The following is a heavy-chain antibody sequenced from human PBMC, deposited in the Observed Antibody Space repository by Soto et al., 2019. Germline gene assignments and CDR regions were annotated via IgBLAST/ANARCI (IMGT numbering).Heavy chain of an antibody. D-gene: IGHD4-17*01. J-gene: IGHJ5*02. Sequence: GASVKVSCKASGGTFSSYAISWVRQAPGQGLEWMGGIIPIFGTANYAQKFQGRVTITADESTSTAYMELSSLRSEDTAVYYCARDKMTTKNWFDPWGQGTLVTVSS. V-gene: IGHV1-69*13. CDR2: IIPIFGTA. CDR1: GGTFSSYA. CDR3: ARDKMTTKNWFDP.